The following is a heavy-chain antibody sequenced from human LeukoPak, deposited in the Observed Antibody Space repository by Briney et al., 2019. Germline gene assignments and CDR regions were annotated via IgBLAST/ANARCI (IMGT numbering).Heavy chain of an antibody. CDR3: ASGYGSGWFDA. J-gene: IGHJ5*02. V-gene: IGHV4-31*03. CDR2: IVDSEKI. CDR1: GGSISSSSYY. D-gene: IGHD5-18*01. Sequence: PSETLSLTCTVSGGSISSSSYYWGWLRQHPGKGLVWIAYIVDSEKIYYNPSLKSRLILSLNTSENQFPLNLSSMTAADTAVYFCASGYGSGWFDAWGQGTLVAVSS.